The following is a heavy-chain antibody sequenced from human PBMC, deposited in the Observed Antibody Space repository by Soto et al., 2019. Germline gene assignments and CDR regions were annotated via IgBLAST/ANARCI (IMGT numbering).Heavy chain of an antibody. J-gene: IGHJ6*02. D-gene: IGHD5-12*01. CDR2: IDPSDSYT. CDR3: ARNEGRWLPTIRDYSYGMDV. Sequence: GESLKISCKGSGYSFTSYWISWVRQMPGKGLEWMGRIDPSDSYTNYSPSFQGHVTISADKSISTAYLQWSSLKASDTAMYYCARNEGRWLPTIRDYSYGMDVWGQGTTVTVS. V-gene: IGHV5-10-1*01. CDR1: GYSFTSYW.